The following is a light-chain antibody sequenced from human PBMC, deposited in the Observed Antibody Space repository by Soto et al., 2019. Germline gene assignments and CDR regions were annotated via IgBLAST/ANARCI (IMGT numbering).Light chain of an antibody. V-gene: IGLV2-14*01. CDR2: EVS. CDR3: SSYTSSSTSYV. Sequence: QSVLTQPASVSGSPGQSITISCTGTSSDVGGYNYVSWYQQHPGKAPKLMIYEVSNWPSGVSNRFSGSKSGNTASLTISGLQAEDEADYYCSSYTSSSTSYVFGTGTKVTVL. CDR1: SSDVGGYNY. J-gene: IGLJ1*01.